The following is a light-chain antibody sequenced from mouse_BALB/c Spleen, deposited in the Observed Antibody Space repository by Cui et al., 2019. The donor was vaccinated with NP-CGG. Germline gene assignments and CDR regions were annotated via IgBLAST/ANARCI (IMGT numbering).Light chain of an antibody. CDR1: TGAVTTSNF. J-gene: IGLJ1*01. V-gene: IGLV1*01. CDR2: GTN. CDR3: ALWYSNHWV. Sequence: QAVVTQASALTTSPGETVTLTCRSSTGAVTTSNFANWVQEKPVHLFTGLIGGTNNRPPGVPARFSGSLIGDKGALTITGAQTEDEAIYFCALWYSNHWVFGGGTKLTV.